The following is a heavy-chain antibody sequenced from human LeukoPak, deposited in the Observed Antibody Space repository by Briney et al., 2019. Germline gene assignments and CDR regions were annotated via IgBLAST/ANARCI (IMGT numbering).Heavy chain of an antibody. CDR3: ARGPPRGKYYYMDV. D-gene: IGHD1-1*01. V-gene: IGHV3-13*01. Sequence: GGSLRLSCAASGFTFSSFDMRWVRQRTGQGLEWVSTIGAASDTYYPGSVEGRFTLSRDNAKNSLYLQMNSLTAGDTAVYYCARGPPRGKYYYMDVWGKGTTVTVSS. CDR2: IGAASDT. J-gene: IGHJ6*03. CDR1: GFTFSSFD.